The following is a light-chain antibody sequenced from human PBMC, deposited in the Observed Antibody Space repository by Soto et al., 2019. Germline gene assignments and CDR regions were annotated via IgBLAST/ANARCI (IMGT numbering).Light chain of an antibody. CDR3: QQGNSFPLT. CDR1: QDISSG. CDR2: TAS. J-gene: IGKJ4*01. Sequence: DIQMTQSPSSVSASVGDRVTITCRASQDISSGLAWFQQKPGEAPRLLIYTASSLHSWVPSRFSGSGSGTDFTLTISSLQPEDFATYYCQQGNSFPLTFGGGTKVEMK. V-gene: IGKV1-12*01.